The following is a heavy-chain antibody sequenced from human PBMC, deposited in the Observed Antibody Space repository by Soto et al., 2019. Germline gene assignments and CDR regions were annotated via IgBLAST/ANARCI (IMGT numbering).Heavy chain of an antibody. D-gene: IGHD4-4*01. V-gene: IGHV1-69*01. J-gene: IGHJ6*02. Sequence: QVQLVQSGAEVKKPGSSVKVSCKASGGTFSSYAISWVRQAPGQGLEWMGGIIPIFGTANYAQKFQGRVTITADESTSTAYMELSSLRSEDTAVYYCARPHDYSNYESDGYYYGMDVWGQGTTVTVSS. CDR1: GGTFSSYA. CDR3: ARPHDYSNYESDGYYYGMDV. CDR2: IIPIFGTA.